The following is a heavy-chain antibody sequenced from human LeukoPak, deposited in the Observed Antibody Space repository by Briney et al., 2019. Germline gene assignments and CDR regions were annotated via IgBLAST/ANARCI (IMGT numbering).Heavy chain of an antibody. CDR3: ARGGYSSSWFYYFDY. Sequence: SETLSLTCTVSGGSISSGDFYWSWIRQPPGKGLEWIGYIYYSGSTYYNPSLKSRVTISVDTSKNQFSLKLSSVTAADTAVYYCARGGYSSSWFYYFDYWGQGTLATVSS. D-gene: IGHD6-13*01. CDR2: IYYSGST. J-gene: IGHJ4*02. CDR1: GGSISSGDFY. V-gene: IGHV4-30-4*01.